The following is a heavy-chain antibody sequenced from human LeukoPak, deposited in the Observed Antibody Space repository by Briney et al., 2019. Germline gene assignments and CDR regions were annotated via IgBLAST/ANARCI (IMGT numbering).Heavy chain of an antibody. D-gene: IGHD3-22*01. Sequence: GGSLRLSCAASGFTFSSYAMHWVRQAPGKGLEWVAVISYDGSNKYYADSVKGRFTISRDNSKNTLYLQMNSLRAEDTAVYYCARDSSGSLDYWGQGTLVTVSS. J-gene: IGHJ4*02. CDR2: ISYDGSNK. CDR3: ARDSSGSLDY. CDR1: GFTFSSYA. V-gene: IGHV3-30*04.